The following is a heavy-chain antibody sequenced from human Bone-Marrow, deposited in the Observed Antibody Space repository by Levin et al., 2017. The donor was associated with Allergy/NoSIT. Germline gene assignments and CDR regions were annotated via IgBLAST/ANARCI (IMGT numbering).Heavy chain of an antibody. CDR1: GGSFSGYY. CDR3: ARGVKGGTYSYGWNY. D-gene: IGHD5-18*01. CDR2: INHSGST. V-gene: IGHV4-34*01. J-gene: IGHJ4*02. Sequence: SETLSLTCAVYGGSFSGYYWSWIRQPPGKGLEWIGEINHSGSTNYNPSLKSRVTISVDTSKNQFSLKLSSVTAADTAVYYCARGVKGGTYSYGWNYWGQGTLVTVSS.